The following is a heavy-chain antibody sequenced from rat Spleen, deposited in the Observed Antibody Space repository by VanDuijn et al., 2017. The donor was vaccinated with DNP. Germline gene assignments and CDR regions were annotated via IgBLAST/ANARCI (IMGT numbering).Heavy chain of an antibody. Sequence: EVQLVESGGGPVQPGRSLKLSCTASGFTFSKYSMAWVPQAPGKVLDGVAFISTGGSDIYYRDSVKGRFTISRDNAKSTLYLQMDSLRSEDTATYYCARRTISDYYNGGPFDYWGQGVMVTVSS. V-gene: IGHV5-25*01. D-gene: IGHD1-1*01. CDR3: ARRTISDYYNGGPFDY. CDR1: GFTFSKYS. J-gene: IGHJ2*01. CDR2: ISTGGSDI.